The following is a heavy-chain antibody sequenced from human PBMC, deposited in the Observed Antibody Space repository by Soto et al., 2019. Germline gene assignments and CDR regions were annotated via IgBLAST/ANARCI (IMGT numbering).Heavy chain of an antibody. J-gene: IGHJ3*02. CDR1: GGTFSSYA. CDR3: AREKMDIVATIGGPRDDGFDS. D-gene: IGHD5-12*01. Sequence: SVKVSCKASGGTFSSYAISWVRQAPGQGLEWMGGIIPIFGTANYAQKFQGRVTITADESTSTAYMELSSMRSEDTAVYYCAREKMDIVATIGGPRDDGFDSWGQGTMVTVSS. V-gene: IGHV1-69*13. CDR2: IIPIFGTA.